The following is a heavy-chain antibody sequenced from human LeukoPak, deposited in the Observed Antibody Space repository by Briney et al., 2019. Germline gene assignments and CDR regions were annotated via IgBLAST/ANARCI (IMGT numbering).Heavy chain of an antibody. CDR2: IYYSGTT. Sequence: KPSETLSLTCTVSGGSISSYYWSWFRLPPGKGLEWIGYIYYSGTTNYNPSLRGRVTMSVDTSRNQFSLKVRSVTAADTAVYYCARGLSSYYDGSPLVFGIWGQGTMVTVSS. V-gene: IGHV4-59*01. D-gene: IGHD3-22*01. CDR3: ARGLSSYYDGSPLVFGI. CDR1: GGSISSYY. J-gene: IGHJ3*02.